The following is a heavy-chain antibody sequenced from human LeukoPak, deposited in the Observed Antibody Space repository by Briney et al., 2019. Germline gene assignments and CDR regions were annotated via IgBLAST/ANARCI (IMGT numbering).Heavy chain of an antibody. Sequence: SVKVSCKASGGTFSSYSISWVRPAPGQGLEWVGRIIPLLAIANSAQKFQGRVTITANESTSTADMELSSLRSEDTAVYYCARAPDGPLDYWGQGTLVTVSS. CDR2: IIPLLAIA. CDR3: ARAPDGPLDY. J-gene: IGHJ4*02. CDR1: GGTFSSYS. V-gene: IGHV1-69*10.